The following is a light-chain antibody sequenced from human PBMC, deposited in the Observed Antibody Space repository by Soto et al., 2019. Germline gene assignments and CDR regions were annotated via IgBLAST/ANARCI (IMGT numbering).Light chain of an antibody. V-gene: IGKV3-20*01. CDR1: QSVSNTY. CDR2: GAS. J-gene: IGKJ2*01. Sequence: EIVLTQSPGTLSLSPGERATLSCRASQSVSNTYLAWYQQKPGQAPRLVIYGASSRATDIPDRFSGSGSGTDFILTSSRLEPEDFAVYYCQQYGSLPYTFGQGPKLESK. CDR3: QQYGSLPYT.